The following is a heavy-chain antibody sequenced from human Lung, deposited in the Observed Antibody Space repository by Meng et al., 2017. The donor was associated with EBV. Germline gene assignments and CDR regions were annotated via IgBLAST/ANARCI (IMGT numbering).Heavy chain of an antibody. D-gene: IGHD1-26*01. Sequence: EVQLTEAGGGLIQPGGSLRLSCAASGFTFGTSAMTWVRQAPGKGLEWVSSISPSGSPAYYRDSVKGRFTISRDNSKNRLFLRMTGLRAEDTAVYYCASYTGKTLRQWGQGTLVTVSS. CDR3: ASYTGKTLRQ. CDR2: ISPSGSPA. J-gene: IGHJ4*02. CDR1: GFTFGTSA. V-gene: IGHV3-23*01.